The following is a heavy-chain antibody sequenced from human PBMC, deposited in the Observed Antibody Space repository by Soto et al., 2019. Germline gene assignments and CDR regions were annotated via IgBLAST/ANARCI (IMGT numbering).Heavy chain of an antibody. D-gene: IGHD1-1*01. CDR2: ISASGANT. V-gene: IGHV3-23*01. CDR3: ANYNSRSSGY. CDR1: GFTFNTNA. J-gene: IGHJ4*02. Sequence: EVQLLESGGGLVQPGGSLRLSCAASGFTFNTNAMSWVRQAPGKGLEWVSTISASGANTYYAGCVKGRFTISRDNSKKTMYLEMNTLRAEDTALYYCANYNSRSSGYWGQGTLVTVSS.